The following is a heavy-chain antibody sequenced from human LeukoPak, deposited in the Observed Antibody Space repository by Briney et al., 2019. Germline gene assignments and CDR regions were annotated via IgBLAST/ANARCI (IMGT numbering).Heavy chain of an antibody. CDR1: GFTYSSYA. D-gene: IGHD3-10*01. CDR2: ISGSGGST. V-gene: IGHV3-23*01. Sequence: GGSQRLSCAASGFTYSSYAMSWVRQATGKGLEWVSAISGSGGSTYYADSVKGRFTISRDNSKNTLYLHMNSLRAEDTAVYYCAKDYHGSGVGYFDYWGQGTLVAVSS. J-gene: IGHJ4*02. CDR3: AKDYHGSGVGYFDY.